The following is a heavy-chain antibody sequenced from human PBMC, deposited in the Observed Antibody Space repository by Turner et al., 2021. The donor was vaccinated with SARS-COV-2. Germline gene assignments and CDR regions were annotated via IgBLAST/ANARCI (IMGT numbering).Heavy chain of an antibody. CDR1: WFTVSSNY. D-gene: IGHD3-10*01. J-gene: IGHJ4*02. Sequence: EVQLVESGVGLIRSGGSLRLSCAASWFTVSSNYMNWFRQAPGKGLEWVSVIYSGGSTFYADSVKGRFTISRDNSKNTLYLQMNSLRAEDTAVYYCAREAPLGVNSMAFDYWGQGTLVTVSS. CDR2: IYSGGST. CDR3: AREAPLGVNSMAFDY. V-gene: IGHV3-53*01.